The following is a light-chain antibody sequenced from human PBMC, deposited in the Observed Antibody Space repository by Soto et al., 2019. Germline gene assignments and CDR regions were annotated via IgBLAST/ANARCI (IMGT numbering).Light chain of an antibody. J-gene: IGLJ1*01. V-gene: IGLV2-23*01. CDR3: CSFAGRNTFV. CDR1: ISDIETYNL. Sequence: QSALTQPASVSGSPGQSITISCTGTISDIETYNLVSWYQQYPGKAPKLLIYEDSKRPSGVSDRFSGSKSVNTASLTIYGLQAEDEAVYHCCSFAGRNTFVFGAGTKLTVL. CDR2: EDS.